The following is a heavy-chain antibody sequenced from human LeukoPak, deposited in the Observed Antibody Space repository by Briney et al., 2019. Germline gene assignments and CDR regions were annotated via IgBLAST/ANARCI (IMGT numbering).Heavy chain of an antibody. CDR2: IYYSGST. J-gene: IGHJ4*02. CDR1: GGSVSGGSYY. V-gene: IGHV4-61*01. CDR3: ASSEWIQLWSPPYFDY. Sequence: SETLSLTCTVSGGSVSGGSYYWSWIRQPPGKGLEWIGYIYYSGSTNYNPSLKSRVTISVDTSKNQFSLKLSSVTAADTAVYYCASSEWIQLWSPPYFDYWGQGTLVTVSS. D-gene: IGHD5-18*01.